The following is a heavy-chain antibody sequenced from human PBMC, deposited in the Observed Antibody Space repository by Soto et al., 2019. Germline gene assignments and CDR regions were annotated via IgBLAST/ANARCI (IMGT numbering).Heavy chain of an antibody. CDR2: IYYSGST. D-gene: IGHD4-17*01. Sequence: SETLSLTCTVSGGSISSGDYYWSWIRQPPGKGLEWIGYIYYSGSTYYNPSLKSRVTISVDTSKNQFSLKLSSVTAADTAVYYCAREKIYGGNHFDYWGQGTLVTVSS. J-gene: IGHJ4*02. V-gene: IGHV4-30-4*01. CDR1: GGSISSGDYY. CDR3: AREKIYGGNHFDY.